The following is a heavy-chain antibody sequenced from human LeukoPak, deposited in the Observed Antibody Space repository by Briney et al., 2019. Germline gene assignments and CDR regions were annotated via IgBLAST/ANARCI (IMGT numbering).Heavy chain of an antibody. CDR1: GGSISSYY. J-gene: IGHJ6*03. CDR2: IYDSGCA. CDR3: ARHADCRTISCSYFHNMDV. V-gene: IGHV4-59*08. Sequence: SETLSLTCTLSGGSISSYYWSWIRHPPGKGLEWIGYIYDSGCANYNPCPKSRVAISVDASKKQFSLNLSSVTAADTAVYYCARHADCRTISCSYFHNMDVWGKGITVTVSS. D-gene: IGHD2-15*01.